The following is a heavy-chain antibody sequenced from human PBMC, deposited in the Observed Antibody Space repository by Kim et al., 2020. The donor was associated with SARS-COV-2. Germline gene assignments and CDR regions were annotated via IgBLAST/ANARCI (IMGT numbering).Heavy chain of an antibody. V-gene: IGHV1-8*01. D-gene: IGHD4-17*01. CDR1: GNTFNTYD. CDR2: LNPSSGNT. J-gene: IGHJ5*02. Sequence: ASVKVSCTSSGNTFNTYDFNWVRQATGQGLEWMGWLNPSSGNTLYAQNFQGRVAMTRDRSKNTVYMEMSSLRPEDTAIYYCVRGHDYGDLVFYSWFAPWG. CDR3: VRGHDYGDLVFYSWFAP.